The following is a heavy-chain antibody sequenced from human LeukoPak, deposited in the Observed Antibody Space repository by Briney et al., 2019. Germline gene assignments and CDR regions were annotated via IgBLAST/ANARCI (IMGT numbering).Heavy chain of an antibody. D-gene: IGHD3-22*01. CDR3: ARDPHDSSGFDY. CDR1: GGSISSYY. V-gene: IGHV4-59*01. Sequence: SETLSLTCTVSGGSISSYYWSWIRQPPGKGLEWIGYIYYSGSTNYNPSLKSRVTISVDTSKNQFSLKLSSVTAADTAVYYCARDPHDSSGFDYWGQGTLVTVSS. CDR2: IYYSGST. J-gene: IGHJ4*02.